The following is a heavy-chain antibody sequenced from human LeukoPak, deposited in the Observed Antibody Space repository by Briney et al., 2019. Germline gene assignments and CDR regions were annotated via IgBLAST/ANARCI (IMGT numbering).Heavy chain of an antibody. CDR1: GGSISSGGYY. V-gene: IGHV4-31*03. Sequence: PSQTLSLTCTVSGGSISSGGYYWSWIRQHPGKGLEWIGYIYYSGSTNYNPSLKSRVTISVDTSKNQFSLKLSSVTAADTAVYYCAREGGDGAVAGTELDYWGQGTLVTVSS. CDR3: AREGGDGAVAGTELDY. J-gene: IGHJ4*02. D-gene: IGHD6-19*01. CDR2: IYYSGST.